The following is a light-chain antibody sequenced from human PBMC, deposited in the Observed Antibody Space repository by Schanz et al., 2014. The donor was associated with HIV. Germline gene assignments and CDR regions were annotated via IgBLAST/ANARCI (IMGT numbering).Light chain of an antibody. V-gene: IGLV2-8*01. Sequence: QSALTQPASLSGSPGQSITISCTGTSSDVGGYNYVSWYQQHPGKAPKLMIYEVSERPSGVPDRFSGSKSGNTASLTISGLQAEDEADYYCCSYAGSSVFGGGTKLTVL. CDR1: SSDVGGYNY. J-gene: IGLJ2*01. CDR3: CSYAGSSV. CDR2: EVS.